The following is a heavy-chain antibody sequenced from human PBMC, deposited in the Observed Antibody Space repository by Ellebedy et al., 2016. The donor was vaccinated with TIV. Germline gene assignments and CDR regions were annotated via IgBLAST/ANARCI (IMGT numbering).Heavy chain of an antibody. Sequence: KVSXXGSGYSFTSYWISWVRQMPGKGLEWMGRIDPSDSYTNYSPSFQGHVTISADKSISTAYLQWSSLKASDTAMYYCARRDGVATITGYFDYWGQGTLVTVSS. V-gene: IGHV5-10-1*01. CDR3: ARRDGVATITGYFDY. CDR1: GYSFTSYW. J-gene: IGHJ4*02. CDR2: IDPSDSYT. D-gene: IGHD5-12*01.